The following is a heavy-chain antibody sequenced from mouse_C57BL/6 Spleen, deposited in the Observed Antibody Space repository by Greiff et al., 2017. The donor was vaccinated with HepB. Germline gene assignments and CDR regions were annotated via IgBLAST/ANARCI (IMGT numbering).Heavy chain of an antibody. J-gene: IGHJ3*01. CDR1: GFTFSSYA. CDR2: ISDGGSYT. V-gene: IGHV5-4*01. CDR3: AREGGDYALFAY. Sequence: EVKLVESGGGLVKPGGSLKLSCAASGFTFSSYAMSWVRQTPEKRLEWVATISDGGSYTYYPDNVKGRFTISRDNAKNNLYLQMSHLKSEDTAMYYCAREGGDYALFAYWGQGTLVTVSA. D-gene: IGHD2-4*01.